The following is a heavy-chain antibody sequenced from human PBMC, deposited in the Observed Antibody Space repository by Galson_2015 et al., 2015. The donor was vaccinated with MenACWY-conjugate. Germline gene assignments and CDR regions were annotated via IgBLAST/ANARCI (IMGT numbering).Heavy chain of an antibody. D-gene: IGHD1-1*01. CDR3: ATAGNYRFDM. CDR2: INIDGSTT. Sequence: SLRLSCAASEFALSNYWVHWVRQAPGKGLVRVSRINIDGSTTNYADSVKGRFTVSRDNAKNTVFLQMNSLGAEDTAVYYCATAGNYRFDMWGQGTMVTVSS. J-gene: IGHJ3*02. CDR1: EFALSNYW. V-gene: IGHV3-74*01.